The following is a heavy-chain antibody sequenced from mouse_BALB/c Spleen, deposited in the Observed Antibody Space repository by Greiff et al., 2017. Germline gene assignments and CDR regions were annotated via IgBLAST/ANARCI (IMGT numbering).Heavy chain of an antibody. CDR3: ARYGDGYDYAMDY. CDR2: ISYSGST. CDR1: GDSITSGY. D-gene: IGHD1-2*01. Sequence: EVKLLESGPSLVKPSQTLSLTCSVTGDSITSGYWNWIRKFPGNKLEYMGYISYSGSTYYNPSLKSRISITRDTSKNQYYLQLNSVTTEDTATYYCARYGDGYDYAMDYWGQGTSVTVSS. V-gene: IGHV3-8*02. J-gene: IGHJ4*01.